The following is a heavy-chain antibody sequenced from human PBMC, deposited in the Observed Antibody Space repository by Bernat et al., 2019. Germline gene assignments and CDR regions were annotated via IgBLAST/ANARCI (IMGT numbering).Heavy chain of an antibody. Sequence: EVQLVESGGGVVQPGGSLRLSCATSGFTFDEYAIHWVRQAPGKGLEWVSRISGDGTNTYYADSVKGRFTISKDNSENSLYLQMNSLRTEDTAVYYCTKNRYCPSSNCPTDYWGQGTLVTVSS. CDR2: ISGDGTNT. J-gene: IGHJ4*02. CDR1: GFTFDEYA. D-gene: IGHD2-2*01. V-gene: IGHV3-43*02. CDR3: TKNRYCPSSNCPTDY.